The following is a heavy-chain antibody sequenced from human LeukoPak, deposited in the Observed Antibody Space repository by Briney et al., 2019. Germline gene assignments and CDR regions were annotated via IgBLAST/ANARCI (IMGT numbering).Heavy chain of an antibody. CDR2: IYYSGNT. J-gene: IGHJ4*02. D-gene: IGHD3-22*01. Sequence: PSETLSLTCSVSDGSISSYYRSWIRQPPGKGLEWIGYIYYSGNTNYNPSLKSRLTIPVDTSKNQFSLKLSSVTAADTAVYHCARSSDYYGGYFDYWGQGTLVTVSS. V-gene: IGHV4-59*01. CDR1: DGSISSYY. CDR3: ARSSDYYGGYFDY.